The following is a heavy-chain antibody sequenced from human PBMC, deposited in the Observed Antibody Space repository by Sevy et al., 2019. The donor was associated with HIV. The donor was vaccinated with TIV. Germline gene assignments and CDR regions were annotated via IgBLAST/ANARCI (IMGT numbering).Heavy chain of an antibody. CDR2: IRYDGSTK. CDR3: AKGPSPMITFGGVADY. Sequence: GGSLRLSCAASGFTFSRYGMHWVRQAPGKGLEWVAFIRYDGSTKYYTESVKGLFTISRDNSKNTLYLQMNSLRTEDTAEYYCAKGPSPMITFGGVADYWGQGTLVTVSS. J-gene: IGHJ4*02. V-gene: IGHV3-30*02. D-gene: IGHD3-16*01. CDR1: GFTFSRYG.